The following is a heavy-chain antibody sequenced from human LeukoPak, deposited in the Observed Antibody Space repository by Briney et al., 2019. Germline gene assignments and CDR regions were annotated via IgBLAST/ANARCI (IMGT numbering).Heavy chain of an antibody. J-gene: IGHJ5*02. D-gene: IGHD6-19*01. CDR3: AKDLRGYSSGWYNWFDP. CDR1: GFTFSSYG. V-gene: IGHV3-30*18. CDR2: ISYDGSNK. Sequence: GGSLRLSCAASGFTFSSYGMHWVRQAPGKGLEWVAVISYDGSNKYYAASVKGRFTISRDNSKNTLYLQMNSLRAKDTAVYYCAKDLRGYSSGWYNWFDPWGQGTLVTVSS.